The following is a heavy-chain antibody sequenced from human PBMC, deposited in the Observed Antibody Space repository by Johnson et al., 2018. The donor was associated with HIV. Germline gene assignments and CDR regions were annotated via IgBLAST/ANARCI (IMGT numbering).Heavy chain of an antibody. D-gene: IGHD4-23*01. CDR2: VQFAGSNK. Sequence: VQLVEFGGGVVQPGGSLRLSCAASGFRFSSYGMHWVRQAPGKGLEWVASVQFAGSNKYYADSVKGRFTISRDNSKNTLYLQMNSLRAEDTAVYYCAKGFYYGGNSGAFDIWGQGTMVTVSS. CDR3: AKGFYYGGNSGAFDI. J-gene: IGHJ3*02. CDR1: GFRFSSYG. V-gene: IGHV3-30*02.